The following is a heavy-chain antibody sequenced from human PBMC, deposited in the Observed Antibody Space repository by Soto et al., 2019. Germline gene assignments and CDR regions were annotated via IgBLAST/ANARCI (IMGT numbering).Heavy chain of an antibody. CDR2: IYYSGST. CDR1: GGSISSSSYY. CDR3: ATAPLFDERSYYYYYYMDV. J-gene: IGHJ6*03. V-gene: IGHV4-39*07. Sequence: SETLSLTCTVSGGSISSSSYYWGWIRQPPGKGLEWIGSIYYSGSTYYNPSLKSRVTMTEDTSTDTAYMELSSLRSEDTAVYYCATAPLFDERSYYYYYYMDVWGKGTTVTVSS. D-gene: IGHD2-21*01.